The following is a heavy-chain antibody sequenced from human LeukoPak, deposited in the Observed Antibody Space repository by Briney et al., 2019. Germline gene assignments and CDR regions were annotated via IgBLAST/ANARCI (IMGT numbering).Heavy chain of an antibody. CDR2: TRNKANSYTT. Sequence: GGSLRLSCAASGFTVSSNYMDWVRQAPGKGLEWVGRTRNKANSYTTEYAASVKGRFTISRDDSKNSLYLQMNSLKTEDTAVYYCARVFSGSYPHFDYWGQGTLVTVSS. CDR3: ARVFSGSYPHFDY. V-gene: IGHV3-72*01. CDR1: GFTVSSNY. J-gene: IGHJ4*02. D-gene: IGHD1-26*01.